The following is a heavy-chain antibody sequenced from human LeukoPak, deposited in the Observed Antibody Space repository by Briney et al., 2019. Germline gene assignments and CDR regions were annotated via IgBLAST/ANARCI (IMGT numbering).Heavy chain of an antibody. CDR2: ISSSSSYI. CDR1: GFAFSTSS. Sequence: GGSLRLTCAVSGFAFSTSSMNWVRQAPGKGLEWVSSISSSSSYIYYADSVKGRFTISRDNAKNSLYLQMNSLRAEDTAVYYCAIFVYAMKYFDSWGQGTLVTVSS. D-gene: IGHD2-8*01. J-gene: IGHJ4*02. CDR3: AIFVYAMKYFDS. V-gene: IGHV3-21*01.